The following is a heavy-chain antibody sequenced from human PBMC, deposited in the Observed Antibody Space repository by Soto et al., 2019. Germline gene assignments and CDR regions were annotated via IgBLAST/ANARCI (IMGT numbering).Heavy chain of an antibody. D-gene: IGHD3-22*01. J-gene: IGHJ4*02. CDR1: GFTFSSYG. CDR3: ARDHRDDSSGYRKITYFDY. CDR2: IWYDGSNK. V-gene: IGHV3-33*01. Sequence: GGSLRLSCAASGFTFSSYGMHWVRQAPGKGLEWVAVIWYDGSNKYYADSVKGRFTISRDNSKNTLYLQMNSLRAEDTAVYYCARDHRDDSSGYRKITYFDYWGQGTLVTVSS.